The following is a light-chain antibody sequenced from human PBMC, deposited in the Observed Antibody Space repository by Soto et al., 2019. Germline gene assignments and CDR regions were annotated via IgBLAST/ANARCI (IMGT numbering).Light chain of an antibody. CDR1: QSLLHSNGYNY. J-gene: IGKJ1*01. Sequence: DSVMTQSPLSLPVTPGEPASISCRSSQSLLHSNGYNYLDWYLQKPGQSPQLLIYLGSNRASGVPDRFSGSGSGTDFTLKISRVEAEDVGVYYCLQGLQTWGTFGQGTKVEIK. V-gene: IGKV2-28*01. CDR3: LQGLQTWGT. CDR2: LGS.